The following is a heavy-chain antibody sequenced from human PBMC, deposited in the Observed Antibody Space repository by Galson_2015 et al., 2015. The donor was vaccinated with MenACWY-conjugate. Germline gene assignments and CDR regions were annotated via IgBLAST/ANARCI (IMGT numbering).Heavy chain of an antibody. CDR2: ITSGSDYI. CDR3: AREDLAWAFGLDY. CDR1: GFTFNTYT. J-gene: IGHJ4*02. Sequence: SLRLSCAASGFTFNTYTMNWVRQAPGEGLEWVSSITSGSDYIYYADSVKGGFTVSRDNAENSLYLQMNSLRPEDTAVYYCAREDLAWAFGLDYWGQGTLVTVSS. D-gene: IGHD2/OR15-2a*01. V-gene: IGHV3-21*01.